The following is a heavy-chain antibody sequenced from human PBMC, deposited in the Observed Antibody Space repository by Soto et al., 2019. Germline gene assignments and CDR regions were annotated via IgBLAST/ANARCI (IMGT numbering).Heavy chain of an antibody. Sequence: EVQLLESGGGLVQPGGSLRLSCAASGFTFSSYAMNWVRQAPGKGLEWVSSISDGGGSTYHADSVRGRFTISRDDSKNTLFLQMNSLRPEDIAVYYCTTNPVGYRYFDYWGQGTLVTVSS. D-gene: IGHD5-18*01. CDR1: GFTFSSYA. V-gene: IGHV3-23*01. CDR2: ISDGGGST. J-gene: IGHJ4*02. CDR3: TTNPVGYRYFDY.